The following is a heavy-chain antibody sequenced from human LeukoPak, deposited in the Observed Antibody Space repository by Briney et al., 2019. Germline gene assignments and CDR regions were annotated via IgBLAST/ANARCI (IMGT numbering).Heavy chain of an antibody. CDR2: INSDGSST. V-gene: IGHV3-74*01. D-gene: IGHD2-15*01. CDR1: GFTFSSYW. Sequence: QPGGSLRHPCVASGFTFSSYWMHWVRQAPGKGLVWVSHINSDGSSTSYADSVKGRFTISRDNAKNTLYLQLNSLRAEDTAVYYCARGGVSRPTLYDYWGQGTLVTVSS. CDR3: ARGGVSRPTLYDY. J-gene: IGHJ4*02.